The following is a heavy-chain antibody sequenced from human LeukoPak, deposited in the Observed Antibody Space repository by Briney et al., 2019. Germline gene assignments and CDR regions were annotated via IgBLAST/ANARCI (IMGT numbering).Heavy chain of an antibody. V-gene: IGHV3-23*01. CDR3: ARYPGQGVRGYYMDV. Sequence: PGGSLRLSCAASGFTFSSYAMSWVRQAPGKGLEWVSAISGSGGSTYYADSVKGRFTISRDNSKNTLYLQMNSLRAEDTAVYYCARYPGQGVRGYYMDVWGKGTTVTVSS. J-gene: IGHJ6*03. D-gene: IGHD2-15*01. CDR1: GFTFSSYA. CDR2: ISGSGGST.